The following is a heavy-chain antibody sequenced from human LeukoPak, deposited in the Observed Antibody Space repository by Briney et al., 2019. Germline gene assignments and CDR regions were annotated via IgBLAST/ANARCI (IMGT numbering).Heavy chain of an antibody. CDR1: GYTFTSYY. CDR3: ARDLSMGAPLYY. Sequence: ASVKVSCKASGYTFTSYYLHWVRQAPGQGLEWMGIINPSGGSTTYAQNFQGRVTMTRDTSTSTVCMELSSLRSEDTAVYYCARDLSMGAPLYYWGQGTLVTVSS. D-gene: IGHD1-26*01. CDR2: INPSGGST. J-gene: IGHJ4*02. V-gene: IGHV1-46*01.